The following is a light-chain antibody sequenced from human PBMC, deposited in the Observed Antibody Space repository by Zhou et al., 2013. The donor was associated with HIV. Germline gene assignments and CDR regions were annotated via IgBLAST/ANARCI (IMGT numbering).Light chain of an antibody. V-gene: IGKV3-20*01. CDR3: QQDDTSPYT. CDR2: GTS. Sequence: PGEGVTLSCRASQSVSSSNLLWCQQKPGQAPRLLIYGTSVRATGISDRFSGSGSGTDFTLTITRLEPEDSAVYYCQQDDTSPYTFGQGTKLEV. CDR1: QSVSSSN. J-gene: IGKJ2*01.